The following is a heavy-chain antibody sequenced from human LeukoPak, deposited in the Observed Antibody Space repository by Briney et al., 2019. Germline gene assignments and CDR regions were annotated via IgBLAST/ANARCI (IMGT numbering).Heavy chain of an antibody. D-gene: IGHD5-18*01. J-gene: IGHJ4*02. Sequence: PGRSLRLSCAVSGFTFSSYGMHWVRQAPGKGLEWVAAISYDGRNKEYVDSVKGRFTISRDNSKNTLYLQMNSLRAEDTAVYNCAKDRGYSHGFDYWGQGTLVTVSS. CDR3: AKDRGYSHGFDY. CDR2: ISYDGRNK. V-gene: IGHV3-30*18. CDR1: GFTFSSYG.